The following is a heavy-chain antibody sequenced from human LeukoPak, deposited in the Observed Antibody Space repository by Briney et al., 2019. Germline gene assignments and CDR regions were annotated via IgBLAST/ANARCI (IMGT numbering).Heavy chain of an antibody. J-gene: IGHJ4*02. CDR2: IYHSGST. CDR1: GYFISSGYY. CDR3: ARDRGDFDY. Sequence: SETLSLTCTVSGYFISSGYYWGWIRQPPGRGLEWIGSIYHSGSTYYNPSLKSRVTISVDTSKNQFSLKLNSVTAADTAVYYCARDRGDFDYWGQGTLVTVSS. V-gene: IGHV4-38-2*02. D-gene: IGHD3-10*01.